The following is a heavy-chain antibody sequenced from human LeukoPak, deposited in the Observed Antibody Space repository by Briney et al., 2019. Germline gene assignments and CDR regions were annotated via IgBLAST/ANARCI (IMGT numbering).Heavy chain of an antibody. Sequence: SGPTLVNPTQTLTLTCTFSGLSLSPSAVGVAWIRQPPGKALEWLALIYWDDDKRYSPSLKSRLTITEDTSKNQVVLTMTNMDPVDTATYYCAHLTDVALRIAAADPYYFDYWGQGTLVTVSS. CDR2: IYWDDDK. V-gene: IGHV2-5*02. D-gene: IGHD6-13*01. CDR3: AHLTDVALRIAAADPYYFDY. CDR1: GLSLSPSAVG. J-gene: IGHJ4*02.